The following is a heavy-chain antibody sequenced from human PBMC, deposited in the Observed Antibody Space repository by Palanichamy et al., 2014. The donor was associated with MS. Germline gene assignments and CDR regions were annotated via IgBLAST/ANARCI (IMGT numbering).Heavy chain of an antibody. Sequence: EMQLVETGGGLIQPGGSLRLSCAASGFSVSFNYMTWVRQAPGKGLEWVSVIYSGGSTYYADSVKGRFTISRDNSKNTLYLQMNSLRAEDTAVYYCVKTITFGGDPQWGQGTLVTVSS. D-gene: IGHD3-16*01. J-gene: IGHJ4*02. CDR1: GFSVSFNY. CDR3: VKTITFGGDPQ. CDR2: IYSGGST. V-gene: IGHV3-53*02.